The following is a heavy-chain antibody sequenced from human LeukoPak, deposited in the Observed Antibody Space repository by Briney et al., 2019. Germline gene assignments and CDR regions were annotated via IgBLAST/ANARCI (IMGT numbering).Heavy chain of an antibody. CDR3: ARDPPHYSSSWYYLDY. V-gene: IGHV3-33*08. J-gene: IGHJ4*02. D-gene: IGHD6-13*01. CDR1: GFTFSSYE. Sequence: GGSLRLSCAASGFTFSSYEMNWVRQAPGKGLEWVAVIWYDGSNKYYADSVKGRFTISRDYSKNTLYLQMNSLRAEDTALYYCARDPPHYSSSWYYLDYWGQGTLVTVSS. CDR2: IWYDGSNK.